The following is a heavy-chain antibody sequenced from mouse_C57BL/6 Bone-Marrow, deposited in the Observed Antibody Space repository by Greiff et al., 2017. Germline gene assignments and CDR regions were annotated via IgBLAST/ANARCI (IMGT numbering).Heavy chain of an antibody. V-gene: IGHV1-72*01. Sequence: QVQLQQPGAELVKPGASVKLSCKASGYTFTSYWMHWVKQRPGRGLEWIGRIDPNSGGTKYNEKFKSKATLTVDKPSRTAYIQLSSLTSEDSAVYDCAHGNYFDWYFAVGGTGTTVTVSS. CDR3: AHGNYFDWYFAV. CDR2: IDPNSGGT. CDR1: GYTFTSYW. D-gene: IGHD2-1*01. J-gene: IGHJ1*03.